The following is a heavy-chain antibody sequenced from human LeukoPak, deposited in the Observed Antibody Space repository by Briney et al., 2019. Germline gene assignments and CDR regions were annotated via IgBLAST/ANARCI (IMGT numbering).Heavy chain of an antibody. Sequence: SETLSLTCSVSGGSINGNYWTWTRQPPGKGLEWIGNIYDEGTTNYNPSLESRLTMSIDTSASHFSLTLRSVTAADTAVYYCARVFRGAVTANWFDLWGQGTLVSVSS. J-gene: IGHJ5*02. CDR3: ARVFRGAVTANWFDL. CDR1: GGSINGNY. V-gene: IGHV4-59*01. D-gene: IGHD2-21*02. CDR2: IYDEGTT.